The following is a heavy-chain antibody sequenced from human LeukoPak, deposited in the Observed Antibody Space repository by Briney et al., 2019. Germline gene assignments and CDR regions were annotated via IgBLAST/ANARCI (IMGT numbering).Heavy chain of an antibody. D-gene: IGHD6-6*01. Sequence: SETLSLTCTVSGGSISSGSYYWSWIRQPAGKGLEWIGRIYTSGSTNYNPSLKSRVTISVDTSKNQFSLKLSSVTAADTAVYYCARDSQQLGVGLGYYYYYYMDVWGKGTTVTVSS. J-gene: IGHJ6*03. CDR1: GGSISSGSYY. CDR2: IYTSGST. CDR3: ARDSQQLGVGLGYYYYYYMDV. V-gene: IGHV4-61*02.